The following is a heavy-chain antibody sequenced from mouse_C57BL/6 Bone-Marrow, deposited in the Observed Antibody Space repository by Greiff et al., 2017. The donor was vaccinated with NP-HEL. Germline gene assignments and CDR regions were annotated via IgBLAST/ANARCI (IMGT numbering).Heavy chain of an antibody. J-gene: IGHJ4*01. CDR2: INPNNGGT. V-gene: IGHV1-18*01. CDR3: ARRDSSGPYYAMDY. Sequence: EVQLQQSGPELVKPGASVKIPCKASGYTFTDYNMDWVKQSHGKSLEWIGDINPNNGGTIYNQKFKGKATLTVDKSSSTAYMELRSLTSEDTAVYYCARRDSSGPYYAMDYWGQGTSVTVSS. CDR1: GYTFTDYN. D-gene: IGHD3-2*02.